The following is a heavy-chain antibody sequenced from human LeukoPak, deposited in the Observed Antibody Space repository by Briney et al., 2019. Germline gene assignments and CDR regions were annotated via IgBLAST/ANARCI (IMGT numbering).Heavy chain of an antibody. V-gene: IGHV1-8*01. D-gene: IGHD6-13*01. CDR1: GYTFTSYD. Sequence: GASVTVSCTASGYTFTSYDNNWVRHATGQGLELMGWMNTNSGNTGYAQKFQGRVTMTRNTSISTAYMELSSLRSEDTAVYYCARVCRTTAAGTPCFGYWGQGTLVTVSS. J-gene: IGHJ4*02. CDR3: ARVCRTTAAGTPCFGY. CDR2: MNTNSGNT.